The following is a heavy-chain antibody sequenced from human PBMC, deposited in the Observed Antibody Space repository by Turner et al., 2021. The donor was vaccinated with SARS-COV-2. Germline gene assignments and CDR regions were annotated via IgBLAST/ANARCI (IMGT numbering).Heavy chain of an antibody. V-gene: IGHV3-48*02. CDR3: ARDQWEPVHDAFDI. J-gene: IGHJ3*02. CDR1: AFPFRRYT. CDR2: ISGNSGRI. D-gene: IGHD1-26*01. Sequence: DVQLVASGGGLGQPGGSLSLLRAPSAFPFRRYTIIWVRQAPGKGLEWIASISGNSGRINYADSVQGRFTVSRDNAQNSVHLQMDSLRHEDTAMYYCARDQWEPVHDAFDIWGQGTKVTVSS.